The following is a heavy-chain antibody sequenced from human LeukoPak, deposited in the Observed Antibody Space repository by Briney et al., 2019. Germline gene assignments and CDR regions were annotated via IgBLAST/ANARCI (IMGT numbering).Heavy chain of an antibody. V-gene: IGHV1-2*02. J-gene: IGHJ5*02. Sequence: ASVKVSCKASGYTFTGYYMHWVRQAPGQGLEWMGWINPNSGGTNYAQKFQGRVTMTRDTSISTAYMELSRLRSDDTAVYYCARDHPRTHWFDPWGQGTLVTVSS. CDR2: INPNSGGT. CDR3: ARDHPRTHWFDP. CDR1: GYTFTGYY.